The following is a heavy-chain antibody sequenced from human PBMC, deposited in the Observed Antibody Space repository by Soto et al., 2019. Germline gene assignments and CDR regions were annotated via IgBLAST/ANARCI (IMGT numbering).Heavy chain of an antibody. Sequence: SETLSLTCAESSGSISSSNWWSWVRRPPGKGLEWIGEIYHSGSTNYNPSLKSRVTLSVDKSKNQFSLKLSSVTAAATAVYYCAGYGVDYSYYYMDVWGKGPTVTVSS. J-gene: IGHJ6*03. CDR1: SGSISSSNW. CDR3: AGYGVDYSYYYMDV. V-gene: IGHV4-4*02. D-gene: IGHD5-18*01. CDR2: IYHSGST.